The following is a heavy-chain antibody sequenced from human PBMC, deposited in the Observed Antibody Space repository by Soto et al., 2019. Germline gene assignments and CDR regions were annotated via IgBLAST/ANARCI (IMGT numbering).Heavy chain of an antibody. J-gene: IGHJ6*04. CDR3: AKALGHMADN. Sequence: WVTLRLSCTDSGFSFNTYVMDWVRQAPGKRLEWVARILYDGSKEYHADPVKGRFTISRYNTKNTLYLQMDRLTVDATGGYFGAKALGHMADNCGRETTVTISS. V-gene: IGHV3-30*18. CDR2: ILYDGSKE. CDR1: GFSFNTYV. D-gene: IGHD3-16*01.